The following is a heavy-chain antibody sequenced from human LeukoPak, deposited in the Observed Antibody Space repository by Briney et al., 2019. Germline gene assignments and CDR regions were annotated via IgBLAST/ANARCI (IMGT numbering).Heavy chain of an antibody. V-gene: IGHV1-69*01. D-gene: IGHD3-22*01. CDR3: ARGDKYYYDSSGYSL. Sequence: GASVKVSCKASGGTFSSYAISWVRQAPGQGLEWMGGIIPIFGTANYAQKFQGRVTITADESTSTAYMGLSSLRSEDTAVYYCARGDKYYYDSSGYSLWGQGTLVTVSS. CDR1: GGTFSSYA. CDR2: IIPIFGTA. J-gene: IGHJ1*01.